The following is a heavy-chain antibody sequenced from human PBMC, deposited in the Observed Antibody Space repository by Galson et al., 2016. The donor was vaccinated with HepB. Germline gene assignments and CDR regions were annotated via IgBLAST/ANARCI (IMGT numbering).Heavy chain of an antibody. CDR2: ISGSTGRT. J-gene: IGHJ3*02. Sequence: SLRFSCAASGFTFSNYAMSWVRQAPGKGLEWVSAISGSTGRTYYADSVKGHFTISRDNYKNTLYLQMNSLRAGDTALYYCAKESPKNAGGAFDIWGQGTMVTVSS. CDR3: AKESPKNAGGAFDI. D-gene: IGHD1-1*01. V-gene: IGHV3-23*01. CDR1: GFTFSNYA.